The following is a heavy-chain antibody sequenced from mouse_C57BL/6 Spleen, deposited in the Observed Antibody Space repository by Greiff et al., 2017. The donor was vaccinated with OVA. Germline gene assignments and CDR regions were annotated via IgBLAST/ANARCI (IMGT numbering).Heavy chain of an antibody. CDR2: ISSGSSTI. V-gene: IGHV5-17*01. Sequence: EVKVVESGGGLVKPGGSLKLSCAASGFTFSDYGMHWVRQAPEKGLEWVAYISSGSSTIYYADTVKGRFTISRDNAKNTLFLQMTSLRSEDTAMYYCATGTGDYFDYWGQGTTLTVSS. D-gene: IGHD4-1*01. CDR1: GFTFSDYG. J-gene: IGHJ2*01. CDR3: ATGTGDYFDY.